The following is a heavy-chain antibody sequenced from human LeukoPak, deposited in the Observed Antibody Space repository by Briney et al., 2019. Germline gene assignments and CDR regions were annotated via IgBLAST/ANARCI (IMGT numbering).Heavy chain of an antibody. CDR2: INQVERT. Sequence: PSETLSLTCAVHGGSLTGYSWAWVRQSPGEGLEWIGEINQVERTIYSPSLESRVSISLEASRNQFFLQLTSVAAADTAMYYCARGRATPSRLFFDYYFMDVWGPGTRVTVSS. CDR1: GGSLTGYS. V-gene: IGHV4-34*01. D-gene: IGHD2-15*01. J-gene: IGHJ6*03. CDR3: ARGRATPSRLFFDYYFMDV.